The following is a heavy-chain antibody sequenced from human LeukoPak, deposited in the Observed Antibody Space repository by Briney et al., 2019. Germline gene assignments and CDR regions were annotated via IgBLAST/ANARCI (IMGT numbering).Heavy chain of an antibody. CDR3: ASWSDCSSTSCYSAFDI. Sequence: SETLSLTCAVSGGSISSSNWWSWVRQPPGKGLGWIGEIYHSGSTYYNPSLKSRVTISVDRSKNQFSLKLSSVTAADTAVYYCASWSDCSSTSCYSAFDIWGQGTTVTVSS. J-gene: IGHJ3*02. V-gene: IGHV4-4*02. D-gene: IGHD2-2*02. CDR1: GGSISSSNW. CDR2: IYHSGST.